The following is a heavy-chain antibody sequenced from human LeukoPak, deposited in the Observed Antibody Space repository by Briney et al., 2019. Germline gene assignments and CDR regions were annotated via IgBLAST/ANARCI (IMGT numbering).Heavy chain of an antibody. J-gene: IGHJ6*02. Sequence: SETLSLTCAVYGGSFSGYYWSWIRQPPGKGLEWIGEINHSGGTNYNPSLKSRVTILIDTSKNQFSLKVSSVTAADTAVYYCARGRKDYGYGMDVWGQGTTVTVSS. CDR1: GGSFSGYY. CDR3: ARGRKDYGYGMDV. V-gene: IGHV4-34*01. CDR2: INHSGGT. D-gene: IGHD3-10*01.